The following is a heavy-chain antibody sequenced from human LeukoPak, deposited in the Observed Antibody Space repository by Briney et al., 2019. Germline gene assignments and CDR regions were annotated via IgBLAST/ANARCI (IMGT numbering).Heavy chain of an antibody. J-gene: IGHJ4*02. V-gene: IGHV3-30*04. CDR1: EFTFSSYA. CDR3: ARDLYDSGTYYSPFDY. Sequence: GSLRLSCAASEFTFSSYAVHWVRQAPGKGLEWVAVISYDGSNKEYADSVKGRFTISRDNSKNTLYLQMNRLRAEDTALYYCARDLYDSGTYYSPFDYWGQGTLVTVSS. D-gene: IGHD3-10*01. CDR2: ISYDGSNK.